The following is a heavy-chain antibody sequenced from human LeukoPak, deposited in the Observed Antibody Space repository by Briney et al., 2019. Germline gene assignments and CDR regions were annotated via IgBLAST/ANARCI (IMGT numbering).Heavy chain of an antibody. CDR3: ARDEGIMGATFDY. CDR1: GDSVSSNSAS. CDR2: TYYRSKWYN. Sequence: SQTLSLTCAISGDSVSSNSASWNWIRQSPSRGLEWLGGTYYRSKWYNDYAVSVNSRITINADTSKNQFYLHLNSVTPEDTAVYYCARDEGIMGATFDYWGQGTLVTVSS. J-gene: IGHJ4*02. D-gene: IGHD1-26*01. V-gene: IGHV6-1*01.